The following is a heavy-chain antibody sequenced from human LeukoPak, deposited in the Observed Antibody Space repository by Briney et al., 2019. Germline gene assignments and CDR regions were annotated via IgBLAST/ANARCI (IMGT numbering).Heavy chain of an antibody. D-gene: IGHD5-12*01. CDR2: ISAYNGNT. CDR1: GYTFTSYG. Sequence: ASVKVSCKASGYTFTSYGISWVRQAPGRGLEWMGWISAYNGNTNYAQKLQGRVTMTTDTSTSTAYMELRSLRSDDTAVYYCARGRYSGYDYSEPYYFDYWGQGTLVTVSS. CDR3: ARGRYSGYDYSEPYYFDY. V-gene: IGHV1-18*01. J-gene: IGHJ4*02.